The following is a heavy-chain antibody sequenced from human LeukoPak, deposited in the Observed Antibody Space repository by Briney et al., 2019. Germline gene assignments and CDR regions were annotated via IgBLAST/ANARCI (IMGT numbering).Heavy chain of an antibody. V-gene: IGHV3-7*01. D-gene: IGHD5-24*01. J-gene: IGHJ4*02. CDR1: GFTFNNYW. Sequence: GGSLRLSCAASGFTFNNYWMSWVRQVPGKGLQWVANIKQDGSAKFYVDSVKGRFTISRDNTKNSLYLRMNRLRVEDTAVYYCASPFDGYNRNFDYWGQGTLVTVSS. CDR3: ASPFDGYNRNFDY. CDR2: IKQDGSAK.